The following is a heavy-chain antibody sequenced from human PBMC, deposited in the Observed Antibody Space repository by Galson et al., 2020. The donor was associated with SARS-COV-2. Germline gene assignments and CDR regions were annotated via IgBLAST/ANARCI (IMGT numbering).Heavy chain of an antibody. V-gene: IGHV3-30*03. CDR2: ISYDGSSQ. Sequence: GGSLRLSCAASGFTFSSYGMHWVRQAPGKGLEWVAVISYDGSSQYYADSVKGRFTISRDNSKNTLFLQMNSLRDEDTAVYYCARDPRLRSNISTRWPGWYFDLWGRGTLVTVSS. D-gene: IGHD6-6*01. CDR3: ARDPRLRSNISTRWPGWYFDL. CDR1: GFTFSSYG. J-gene: IGHJ2*01.